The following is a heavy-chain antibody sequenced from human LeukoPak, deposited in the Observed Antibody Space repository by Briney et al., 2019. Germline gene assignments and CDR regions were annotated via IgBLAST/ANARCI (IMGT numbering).Heavy chain of an antibody. CDR2: IRSKAYGGTA. CDR1: GFTFGDYA. J-gene: IGHJ4*02. D-gene: IGHD3-9*01. Sequence: GGSLRLSCTASGFTFGDYAMSWVRQAPGKGLEWVGFIRSKAYGGTAEYAASVKGRFTISRDDSNSIAYLQMNSLQIEDTAVYYCTSLRYFDLGAAAGDYWGQGTLVTVSS. CDR3: TSLRYFDLGAAAGDY. V-gene: IGHV3-49*04.